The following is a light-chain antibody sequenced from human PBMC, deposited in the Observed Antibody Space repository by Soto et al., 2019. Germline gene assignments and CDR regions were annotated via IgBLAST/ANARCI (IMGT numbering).Light chain of an antibody. Sequence: DIQMTQSPSSLSASVGDRVTITCRARQGISNYLAWYQQKPGKVPKLLIYAASTLQSGVPSRFSGAGSGTDFTLTISSLQPEDFATYYCQKYNSAPPTFGQGTKVEIK. V-gene: IGKV1-27*01. CDR2: AAS. CDR1: QGISNY. J-gene: IGKJ1*01. CDR3: QKYNSAPPT.